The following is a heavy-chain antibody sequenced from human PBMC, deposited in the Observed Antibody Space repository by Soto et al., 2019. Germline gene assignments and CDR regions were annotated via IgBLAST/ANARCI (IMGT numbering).Heavy chain of an antibody. J-gene: IGHJ6*02. CDR3: ARDFEFGDYPRYYGMDV. CDR2: IGGSGDWT. V-gene: IGHV3-23*01. CDR1: GFTFSNYA. D-gene: IGHD3-10*01. Sequence: GGSLRLSCAASGFTFSNYAMSWVRQAPGKGLEWVSAIGGSGDWTYYADSVKGRFTISRDNAKNTLYLQMNSLRAEDTAVYYCARDFEFGDYPRYYGMDVWGQGTTVTVSS.